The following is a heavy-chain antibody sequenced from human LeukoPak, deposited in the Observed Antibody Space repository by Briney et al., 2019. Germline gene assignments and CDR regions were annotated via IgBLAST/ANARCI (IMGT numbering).Heavy chain of an antibody. J-gene: IGHJ4*02. V-gene: IGHV1-58*02. D-gene: IGHD6-19*01. CDR1: GFTFTSSA. CDR3: AAAEGYSSGWELDY. CDR2: IVVGSGNT. Sequence: SVKLSCKASGFTFTSSAMQWVRQARGQRLEWIGWIVVGSGNTNYAQKFQERVTITRDMSTSTAYMELSSLRSEGTAVYYCAAAEGYSSGWELDYWGQGTLVTVSS.